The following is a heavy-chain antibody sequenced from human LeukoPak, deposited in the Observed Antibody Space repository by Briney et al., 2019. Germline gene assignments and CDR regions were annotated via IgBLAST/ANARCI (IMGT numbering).Heavy chain of an antibody. Sequence: SETLSLTCTVSGGSISSYYWSWIRQPPGKGLEWIGYIYYSGSTNYNPSLKSRVTTSVDTSKNQFSLKLSSVTAADTAVYYCARDFGEYCSGGSCQRDYYYGMDVWGQGTTVTVSS. J-gene: IGHJ6*02. CDR1: GGSISSYY. CDR3: ARDFGEYCSGGSCQRDYYYGMDV. CDR2: IYYSGST. D-gene: IGHD2-15*01. V-gene: IGHV4-59*01.